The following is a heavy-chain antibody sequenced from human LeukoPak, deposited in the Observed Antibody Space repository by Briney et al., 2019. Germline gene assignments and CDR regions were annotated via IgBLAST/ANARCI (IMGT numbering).Heavy chain of an antibody. D-gene: IGHD1-14*01. V-gene: IGHV4-59*01. CDR2: IYSSGST. J-gene: IGHJ6*03. CDR3: ARILAATAGSMDV. Sequence: PSQTLSLTCTVSGASISGCYWSWVRQPPGKGLEWIGYIYSSGSTNYNPSLKSRVTISEDTSKNQFSLNLTSVTAADTAVYYCARILAATAGSMDVWGRGTTVTVSS. CDR1: GASISGCY.